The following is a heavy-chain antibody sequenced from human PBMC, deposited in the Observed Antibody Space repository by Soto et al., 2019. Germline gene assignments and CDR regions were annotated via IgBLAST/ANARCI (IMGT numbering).Heavy chain of an antibody. Sequence: SVKVSCKASGGTFSSYTISWVRQAPGQGLEWMGRIIPILGIANYAQKFQGRVTITADKSTSTAYMELSSLRSEDTAVYYCAPTYYDILPVYPTDSWSQSPLVPVS. CDR3: APTYYDILPVYPTDS. D-gene: IGHD3-9*01. CDR2: IIPILGIA. J-gene: IGHJ4*02. CDR1: GGTFSSYT. V-gene: IGHV1-69*02.